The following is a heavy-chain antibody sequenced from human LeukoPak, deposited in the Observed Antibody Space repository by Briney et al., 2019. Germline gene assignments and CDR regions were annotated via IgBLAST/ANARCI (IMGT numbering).Heavy chain of an antibody. Sequence: SETLSLTCTVSGGSISSNNYNWGWIRQPPGKGLEWIGNIYYSGSTYYNPSLKSRVTISVDTSKNQFSLKLSSVTAADTAVYYCARVTTTGPYYYDSSGYYYFDYWGQGTLVTVSS. CDR1: GGSISSNNYN. CDR2: IYYSGST. D-gene: IGHD3-22*01. V-gene: IGHV4-39*01. J-gene: IGHJ4*02. CDR3: ARVTTTGPYYYDSSGYYYFDY.